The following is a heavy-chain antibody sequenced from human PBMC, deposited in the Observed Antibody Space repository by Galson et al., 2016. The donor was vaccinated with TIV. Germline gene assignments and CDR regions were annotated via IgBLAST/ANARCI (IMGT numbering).Heavy chain of an antibody. CDR2: VYYVGST. CDR3: ARHTSDRDKRVDY. J-gene: IGHJ4*02. CDR1: GDSINSGNYY. D-gene: IGHD1-14*01. Sequence: SETLSLTCTVSGDSINSGNYYWAWFRQPPGKRLEWIGSVYYVGSTYYNPSLKSRVTIFVDTSKTHFSLKVNSVTAADTALYYCARHTSDRDKRVDYWGQGILVTVSS. V-gene: IGHV4-39*01.